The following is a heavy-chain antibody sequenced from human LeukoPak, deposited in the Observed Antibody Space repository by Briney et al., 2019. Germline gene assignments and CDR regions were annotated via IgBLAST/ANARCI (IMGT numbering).Heavy chain of an antibody. V-gene: IGHV3-30*04. CDR3: AKDSYYYDSSGYYPYYYYYYMDV. D-gene: IGHD3-22*01. Sequence: PGGSLRLSCAASGFTFSSYAIHWVRQAPGKGLEWVAVISYDGSNKYYADSVKGRFTISRDNSKNTLYLQMNSLRAEDTAVYYCAKDSYYYDSSGYYPYYYYYYMDVWGKGTTVTVSS. CDR2: ISYDGSNK. J-gene: IGHJ6*03. CDR1: GFTFSSYA.